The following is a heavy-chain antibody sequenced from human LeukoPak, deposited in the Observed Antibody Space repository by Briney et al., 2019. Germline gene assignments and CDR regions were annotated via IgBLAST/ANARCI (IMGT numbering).Heavy chain of an antibody. CDR2: INPNSGGT. Sequence: ASVKVSCKASGYTFTGYYMHWVRQAPGQGLEWLGWINPNSGGTNYAQKFQGRVTMTRDTSISTAYMELSRLRSDDTAVYYCARERTLTSCYDYWGQGTLVTVSS. CDR3: ARERTLTSCYDY. V-gene: IGHV1-2*02. CDR1: GYTFTGYY. J-gene: IGHJ4*02. D-gene: IGHD2-15*01.